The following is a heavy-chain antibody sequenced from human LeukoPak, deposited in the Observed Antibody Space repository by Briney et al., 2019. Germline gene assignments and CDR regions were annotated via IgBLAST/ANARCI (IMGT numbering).Heavy chain of an antibody. V-gene: IGHV1-2*02. Sequence: ASVKVSCKASGYTFTGYYMHWVRQAPGQGLEWMGWINPNSGGTNYAQKFQGRVTMTRDTSISTAYMELSRLRSDDTAVYYCARDNYDFWSGYYRGYNWFDPWGQGTLVTVSS. CDR3: ARDNYDFWSGYYRGYNWFDP. CDR2: INPNSGGT. CDR1: GYTFTGYY. D-gene: IGHD3-3*01. J-gene: IGHJ5*02.